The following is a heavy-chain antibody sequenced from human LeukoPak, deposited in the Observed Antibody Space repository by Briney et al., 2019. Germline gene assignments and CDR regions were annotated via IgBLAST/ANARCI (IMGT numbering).Heavy chain of an antibody. CDR1: GYTFTSYG. J-gene: IGHJ4*02. Sequence: ASVKVSCKASGYTFTSYGISWVRQAPGQGLEWMGWISAYNGNTNYAQKFQGRVTMTRNTSISTAYMELSSLRSEDTAVYYCASRGIAVAGTFDYWGQGTLVTVSS. V-gene: IGHV1-18*01. CDR3: ASRGIAVAGTFDY. D-gene: IGHD6-19*01. CDR2: ISAYNGNT.